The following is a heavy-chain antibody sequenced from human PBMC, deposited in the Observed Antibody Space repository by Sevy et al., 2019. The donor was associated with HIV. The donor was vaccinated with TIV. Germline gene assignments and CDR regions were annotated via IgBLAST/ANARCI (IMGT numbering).Heavy chain of an antibody. V-gene: IGHV3-30*09. CDR3: ARVGVSYCTDDCYHRFDY. D-gene: IGHD2-21*02. J-gene: IGHJ4*02. Sequence: GGSLRLSCAASGFTFSSYALLWVRQAPGKGLEWVSLISYDGSKKYYSDSVKGRFAISRDESKTTLFLQMNSRRSEDTAIYYCARVGVSYCTDDCYHRFDYWGRGTLVTVSS. CDR2: ISYDGSKK. CDR1: GFTFSSYA.